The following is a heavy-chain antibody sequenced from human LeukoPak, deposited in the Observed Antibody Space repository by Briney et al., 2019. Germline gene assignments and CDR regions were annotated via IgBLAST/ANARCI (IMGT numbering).Heavy chain of an antibody. CDR3: ARDGLIAAAEIPAQEYFDY. CDR1: GFTFSSYW. J-gene: IGHJ4*02. D-gene: IGHD6-13*01. CDR2: IKQDGSEK. V-gene: IGHV3-7*01. Sequence: GGSLRLSCAASGFTFSSYWMSWVRQAPGKGLEWVANIKQDGSEKYYVDSVKGRFTISRGNAKNSLYLQMNSLRAEDTAVYYCARDGLIAAAEIPAQEYFDYWGQGTLVTVSS.